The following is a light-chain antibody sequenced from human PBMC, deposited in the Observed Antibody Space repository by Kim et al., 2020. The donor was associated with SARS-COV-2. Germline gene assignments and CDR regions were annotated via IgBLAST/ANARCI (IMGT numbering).Light chain of an antibody. CDR2: GAS. J-gene: IGKJ2*01. V-gene: IGKV3-15*01. Sequence: VSPGERTTLSCGARQCDSNNLAWLHQKPGQDPRLLCYGASTRATGIRTRFSGSGSGTEFTLTNSSLQSEDCAVYYCPQYNNWPPYTFGQGNKLEI. CDR1: QCDSNN. CDR3: PQYNNWPPYT.